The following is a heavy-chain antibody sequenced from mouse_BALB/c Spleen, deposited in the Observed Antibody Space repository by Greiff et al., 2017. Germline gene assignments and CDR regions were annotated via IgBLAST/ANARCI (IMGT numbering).Heavy chain of an antibody. Sequence: EVHLVESGGGLVQPGGSLKLSCAASGFTFSSYTMSWVRQTPEKRLEWVAYISNGGGSTYYPDTVKGRFTISRDNAKNTLYLQMSSLKSEDTAMYYCARQGLYYFDYWGQGTTLTVSS. CDR2: ISNGGGST. CDR1: GFTFSSYT. D-gene: IGHD3-2*02. J-gene: IGHJ2*01. V-gene: IGHV5-12-2*01. CDR3: ARQGLYYFDY.